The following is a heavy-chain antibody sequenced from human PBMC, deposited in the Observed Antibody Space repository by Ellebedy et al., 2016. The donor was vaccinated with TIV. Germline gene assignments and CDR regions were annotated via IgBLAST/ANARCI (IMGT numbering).Heavy chain of an antibody. D-gene: IGHD4-23*01. CDR3: ARDPVGVGTAFDI. CDR1: GFTFSNNS. CDR2: LSGSGDNT. Sequence: GESLKISCAASGFTFSNNSMSSVRQAPGKGLEWVSSLSGSGDNTYYADAVKGRFTISRDNSKDTLYLQVNSLRPEDTAVYYCARDPVGVGTAFDIWGQGTVVTVSS. J-gene: IGHJ3*02. V-gene: IGHV3-23*01.